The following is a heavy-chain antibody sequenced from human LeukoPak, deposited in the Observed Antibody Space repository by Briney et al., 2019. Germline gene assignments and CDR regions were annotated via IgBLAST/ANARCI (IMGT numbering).Heavy chain of an antibody. CDR1: GYTFTSYY. Sequence: ASVKVSCKASGYTFTSYYMHWVRQAPGQGLEWMGLINPTGGSTGYAQKFQGRVTMTRDTSTSTVYMELSSLRSEDTAVYYCATGIMITFGGVIDPYYFDYWGQGTLVTVSS. V-gene: IGHV1-46*01. J-gene: IGHJ4*02. D-gene: IGHD3-16*02. CDR2: INPTGGST. CDR3: ATGIMITFGGVIDPYYFDY.